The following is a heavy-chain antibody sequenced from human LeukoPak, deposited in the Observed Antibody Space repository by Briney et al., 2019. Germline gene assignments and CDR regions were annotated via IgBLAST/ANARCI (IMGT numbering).Heavy chain of an antibody. CDR1: GSTFSSYS. Sequence: GGSLRFSCAASGSTFSSYSMNWVGQAPGKGLEWVSSISSSSSYIYYADSVKGRFIISRDNAKNSLYLQMNSLRAEDTAVYYCARASRTGGDFDYWGQGTLVTVSS. CDR2: ISSSSSYI. CDR3: ARASRTGGDFDY. J-gene: IGHJ4*02. V-gene: IGHV3-21*01. D-gene: IGHD1-1*01.